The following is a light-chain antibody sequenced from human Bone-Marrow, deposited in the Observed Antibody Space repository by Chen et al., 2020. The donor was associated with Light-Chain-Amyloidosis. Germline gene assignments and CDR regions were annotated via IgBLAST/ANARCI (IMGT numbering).Light chain of an antibody. V-gene: IGKV3-11*01. J-gene: IGKJ1*01. CDR2: DAS. Sequence: EIVLTQSPAPPSLSPGETATLSCRASQSVFRYLAWYQQVPGQPPRLLIYDASTRATGTPARISGGGSGTDFTLTISSLDPEDFAVYYCQQRSSWPWTFGQGTKVEVK. CDR3: QQRSSWPWT. CDR1: QSVFRY.